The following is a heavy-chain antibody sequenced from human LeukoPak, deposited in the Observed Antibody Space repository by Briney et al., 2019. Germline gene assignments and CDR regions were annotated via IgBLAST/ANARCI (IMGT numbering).Heavy chain of an antibody. CDR3: ARSNQADDY. CDR2: INSGGSRT. V-gene: IGHV3-74*01. J-gene: IGHJ4*02. CDR1: GFTFSDYW. D-gene: IGHD1-14*01. Sequence: GGSLRLSCAASGFTFSDYWMHWVRQVPGKGLVWVSRINSGGSRTTYADSVKGRFTISRDNAMNTLYLQMDSLRAEDTGVYYCARSNQADDYWGQGTLVTVSS.